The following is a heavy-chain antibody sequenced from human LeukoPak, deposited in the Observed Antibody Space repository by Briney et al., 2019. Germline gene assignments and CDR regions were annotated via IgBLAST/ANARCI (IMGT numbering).Heavy chain of an antibody. Sequence: SVKVSCKASGGTFSSYAISWVRQAPGQGLEWMGRIIPILGIANYAQKFQGRVTITADKSTSTAYMELSSLRSEDTAVYYCAREKGGDRAFDIWGQGTMVTVSS. CDR1: GGTFSSYA. J-gene: IGHJ3*02. D-gene: IGHD2-21*02. CDR2: IIPILGIA. CDR3: AREKGGDRAFDI. V-gene: IGHV1-69*04.